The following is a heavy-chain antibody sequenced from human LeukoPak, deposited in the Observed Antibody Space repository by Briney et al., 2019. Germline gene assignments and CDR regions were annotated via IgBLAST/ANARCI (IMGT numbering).Heavy chain of an antibody. D-gene: IGHD3-16*01. CDR2: IYYSGSA. CDR1: GGSITSYY. J-gene: IGHJ4*02. Sequence: SETLSLTCTISGGSITSYYWSWIRQPPGKGLEWIGYIYYSGSANYNPSLKSRVTTSINTSKNQFSLKLTSVTAADTAVYYCARSQIWVYDYVRGSPQPTFDYWGQGTLVTVSS. V-gene: IGHV4-59*08. CDR3: ARSQIWVYDYVRGSPQPTFDY.